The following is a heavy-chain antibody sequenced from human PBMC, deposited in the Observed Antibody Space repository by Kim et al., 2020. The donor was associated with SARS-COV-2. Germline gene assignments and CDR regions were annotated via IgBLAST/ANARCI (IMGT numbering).Heavy chain of an antibody. CDR3: ARGMTGYYTLSKYYYYYYGMDV. CDR2: INPSGGST. J-gene: IGHJ6*02. CDR1: GYTFTSYY. V-gene: IGHV1-46*01. Sequence: ASVKVSCKASGYTFTSYYMHWVRQAPGQGLEWMGIINPSGGSTSYAQKFQGRVTMTRDTSTSTVYMELSSLRSEDTAVYYCARGMTGYYTLSKYYYYYYGMDVWGQGTTVTVSS. D-gene: IGHD3-9*01.